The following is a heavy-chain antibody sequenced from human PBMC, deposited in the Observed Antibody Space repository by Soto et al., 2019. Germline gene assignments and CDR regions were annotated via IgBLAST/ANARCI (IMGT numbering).Heavy chain of an antibody. J-gene: IGHJ4*02. Sequence: PGGSLRLSCAASGFTFSSYSMNWVRQAPGKGLEWVSSISSSSSYIYYADSVKGRFTISRDNAKNSRYLQMNSLRAEDTALYYGARVGYSGHDCVDYWGQGTLVTVSS. CDR2: ISSSSSYI. CDR3: ARVGYSGHDCVDY. V-gene: IGHV3-21*01. D-gene: IGHD5-12*01. CDR1: GFTFSSYS.